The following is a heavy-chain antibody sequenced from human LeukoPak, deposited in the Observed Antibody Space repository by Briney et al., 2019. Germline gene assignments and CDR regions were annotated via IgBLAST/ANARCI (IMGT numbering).Heavy chain of an antibody. D-gene: IGHD3-10*02. CDR2: IHWNGGRT. CDR3: AELGITMIGGV. Sequence: GGSLRLSCAASGFTFDNYGINWVRQAPGKGLEWVSRIHWNGGRTGYADSVKGRFTISRDNAKNTLYLQMNSLRAKDTAVYYCAELGITMIGGVWGKGTTVTISS. J-gene: IGHJ6*04. CDR1: GFTFDNYG. V-gene: IGHV3-20*04.